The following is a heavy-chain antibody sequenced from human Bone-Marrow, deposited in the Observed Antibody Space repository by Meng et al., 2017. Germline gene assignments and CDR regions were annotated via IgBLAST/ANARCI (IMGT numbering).Heavy chain of an antibody. J-gene: IGHJ4*02. Sequence: QGQLQESGPGLVKPSQTLSLTCTVSGGSISSGGYYWSWIRQHPGKGLEWIGEINHSGSTNYNPSLKSRVTISVDTSKNQFSLKLSSVTAADTAVYYCARDNTMIGSFDYWGQGTLVTVSS. D-gene: IGHD3-22*01. V-gene: IGHV4-31*03. CDR2: INHSGST. CDR3: ARDNTMIGSFDY. CDR1: GGSISSGGYY.